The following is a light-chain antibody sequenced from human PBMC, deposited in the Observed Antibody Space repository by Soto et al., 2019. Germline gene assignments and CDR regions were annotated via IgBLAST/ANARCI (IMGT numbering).Light chain of an antibody. CDR3: QHNITLPIT. CDR2: GAS. CDR1: QSVSSSY. V-gene: IGKV3-20*01. Sequence: IILTESLRPRASSPEERAGRAWRGSQSVSSSYLAWYQQKPGQAPRLLIYGASSRATGIPDRFSGSGSGTNFTLTISRLQSEDFATYYCQHNITLPITFGQGTRLEIK. J-gene: IGKJ5*01.